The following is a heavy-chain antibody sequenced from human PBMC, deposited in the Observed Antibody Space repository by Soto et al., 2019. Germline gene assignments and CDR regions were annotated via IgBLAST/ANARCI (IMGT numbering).Heavy chain of an antibody. Sequence: RLSCAASGFTFSSCSMNWVRQAPGKGLEWVSSISSSSSYIYYADSVKGRFTISRDNAKNSLYLQMNSLRAEDTAVYYCARDAYYDYVWGSYRYLAYWGQGTLVTVSS. V-gene: IGHV3-21*01. D-gene: IGHD3-16*02. CDR3: ARDAYYDYVWGSYRYLAY. CDR1: GFTFSSCS. J-gene: IGHJ4*02. CDR2: ISSSSSYI.